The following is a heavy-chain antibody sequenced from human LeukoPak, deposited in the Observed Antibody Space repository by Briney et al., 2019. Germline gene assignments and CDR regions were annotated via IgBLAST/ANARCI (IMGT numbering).Heavy chain of an antibody. D-gene: IGHD2-2*01. CDR2: INPSGGST. Sequence: VASVKVSCKASGYTFTSYYMHWVRQAPGQGLEWMGIINPSGGSTSYAQKFQGRVTMTRGTSTSTVYMELSSLRSEDTAVYYCARDCSSTSCPDPDAFDIWGQGTMVTVSS. V-gene: IGHV1-46*01. J-gene: IGHJ3*02. CDR3: ARDCSSTSCPDPDAFDI. CDR1: GYTFTSYY.